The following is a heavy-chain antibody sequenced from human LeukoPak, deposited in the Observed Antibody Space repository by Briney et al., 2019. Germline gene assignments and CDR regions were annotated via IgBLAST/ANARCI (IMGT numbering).Heavy chain of an antibody. CDR1: GFTFSSYS. V-gene: IGHV3-30*18. CDR3: AKSKSSLGMCDY. J-gene: IGHJ4*02. CDR2: ISYDGSNK. D-gene: IGHD6-13*01. Sequence: PGGSLRLSCAASGFTFSSYSMNWVRQAPGKGLEWVAVISYDGSNKYYADSVKGRFTISRDNSKNTLYLQMNSLRAEDTAVYYCAKSKSSLGMCDYWGQGTLVTVSS.